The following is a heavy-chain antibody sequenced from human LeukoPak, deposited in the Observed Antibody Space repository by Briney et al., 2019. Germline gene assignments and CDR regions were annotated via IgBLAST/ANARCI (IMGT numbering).Heavy chain of an antibody. D-gene: IGHD5-12*01. Sequence: SETLSLTCTVSGGSISSYYWSWIRQPPGKGLEWIGYIYYSGSTNYNPSLKSRVTISVDTSKNQFSLKLSSVTAADTAVYYCARAFGGYRGYDPFNYGGQGPLVTASS. V-gene: IGHV4-59*01. CDR1: GGSISSYY. CDR3: ARAFGGYRGYDPFNY. CDR2: IYYSGST. J-gene: IGHJ4*02.